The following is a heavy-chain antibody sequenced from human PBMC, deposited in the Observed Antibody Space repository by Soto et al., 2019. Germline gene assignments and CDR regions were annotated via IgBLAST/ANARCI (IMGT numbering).Heavy chain of an antibody. CDR3: ARARYSSSWERFDY. J-gene: IGHJ4*02. Sequence: QVQLVQSGAEVKKPGSSVKVSCKASGGTFSTYAINWVRQAPGQGLEWLGGIIPMSGSPNYAQKFQGRVTITADESTRTAYMELSSLRSADTAIYYCARARYSSSWERFDYWGQGTLVTVSS. D-gene: IGHD6-13*01. V-gene: IGHV1-69*01. CDR2: IIPMSGSP. CDR1: GGTFSTYA.